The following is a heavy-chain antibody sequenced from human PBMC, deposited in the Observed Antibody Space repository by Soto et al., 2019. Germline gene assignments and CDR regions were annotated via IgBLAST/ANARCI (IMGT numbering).Heavy chain of an antibody. CDR1: GFTFSSYW. D-gene: IGHD3-10*01. V-gene: IGHV3-7*01. CDR2: TKQDGSEK. J-gene: IGHJ4*02. CDR3: AREIHYYGSGNYYRNFDY. Sequence: GGSLRLSCAASGFTFSSYWVSWVRQAPGRGLEWVANTKQDGSEKYYVDSVKGRFTISRDNAKNSLYLQMNSLRAEDTAVYYCAREIHYYGSGNYYRNFDYWGQGT.